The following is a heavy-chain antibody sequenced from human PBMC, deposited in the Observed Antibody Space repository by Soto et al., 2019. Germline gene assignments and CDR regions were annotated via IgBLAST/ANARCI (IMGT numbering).Heavy chain of an antibody. CDR2: IYYSGST. Sequence: SETLSLSCTVSVASINIGDYCWSWIRRPPGKGLEWIGHIYYSGSTYYNPSLKSRAGISVDSSKSQVSLKLTSVTAADTAVYFCARILMNYYRLDYWGQGAMVTVSS. V-gene: IGHV4-30-4*01. J-gene: IGHJ4*02. D-gene: IGHD3-10*01. CDR1: VASINIGDYC. CDR3: ARILMNYYRLDY.